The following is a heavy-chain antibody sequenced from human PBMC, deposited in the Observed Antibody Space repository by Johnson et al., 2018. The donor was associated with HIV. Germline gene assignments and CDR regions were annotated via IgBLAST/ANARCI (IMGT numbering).Heavy chain of an antibody. CDR1: GFTFSSYA. CDR3: AKEEGIAAAGGAFDI. D-gene: IGHD6-13*01. J-gene: IGHJ3*02. CDR2: ISGSGGST. Sequence: EVQLVESGGGLVQPGGSLRLSCAASGFTFSSYAMSWVRQAPGKGLEWVAAISGSGGSTYYADSVKGGFTISRDNSKNTLYLQRNSRRAGATAVYYCAKEEGIAAAGGAFDIWGQGTMVTVSS. V-gene: IGHV3-23*04.